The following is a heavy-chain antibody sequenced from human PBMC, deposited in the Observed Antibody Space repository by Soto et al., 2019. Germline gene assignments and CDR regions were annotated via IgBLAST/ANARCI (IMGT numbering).Heavy chain of an antibody. CDR2: MNPNSGNT. D-gene: IGHD2-21*01. J-gene: IGHJ3*02. V-gene: IGHV1-8*01. CDR3: ALFLEGKGDAFDI. CDR1: GYTFTSYD. Sequence: VASVKVSCKASGYTFTSYDINWVRQAAGQGLEWMGWMNPNSGNTGYAQKFQGRVTMTRNTSISTAYMELSSLRSEDTAVYYCALFLEGKGDAFDIWGQGTMATVSS.